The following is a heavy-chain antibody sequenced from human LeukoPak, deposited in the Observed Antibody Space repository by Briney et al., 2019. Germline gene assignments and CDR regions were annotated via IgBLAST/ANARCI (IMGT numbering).Heavy chain of an antibody. CDR2: INRDGSKN. CDR1: EFTFGSYW. D-gene: IGHD2-21*02. CDR3: ARDSSPYCGDDCYFDAFDL. Sequence: GGSLRLSCAASEFTFGSYWMTWVRQAPGKGLEWVANINRDGSKNHFVDSVKGRFTISRDNAKDFLYLQMNSLRAEDTAVYFCARDSSPYCGDDCYFDAFDLWGQGTMVTVSS. J-gene: IGHJ3*01. V-gene: IGHV3-7*03.